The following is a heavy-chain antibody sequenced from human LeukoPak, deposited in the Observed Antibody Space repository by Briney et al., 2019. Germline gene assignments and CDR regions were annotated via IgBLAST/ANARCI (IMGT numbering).Heavy chain of an antibody. V-gene: IGHV4-39*01. J-gene: IGHJ4*02. CDR1: GGSISSSTSY. CDR3: ARQTYGSGSYYNLDC. CDR2: IYYSGST. D-gene: IGHD3-10*01. Sequence: PSETLSLTCSVSGGSISSSTSYWGWIRQPPGKGLEWIATIYYSGSTYYNPSLKSRFTISVDTSKNQFSLKLGSVTAADTAVYYCARQTYGSGSYYNLDCWGQGTLVTVSS.